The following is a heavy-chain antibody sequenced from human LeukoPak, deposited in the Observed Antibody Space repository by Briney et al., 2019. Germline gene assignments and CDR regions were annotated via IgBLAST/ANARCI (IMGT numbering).Heavy chain of an antibody. Sequence: GGSLRLSCVASGFTFSSYSMNWVRQAPGKGLEWVSYISSSSSTIYYADSVKGRFTISRDNAKNSLYLQMNSLRDEDTAVYYCARDYYDSSGYYYVDYWGQGTLVTVSS. CDR3: ARDYYDSSGYYYVDY. V-gene: IGHV3-48*02. CDR2: ISSSSSTI. J-gene: IGHJ4*02. CDR1: GFTFSSYS. D-gene: IGHD3-22*01.